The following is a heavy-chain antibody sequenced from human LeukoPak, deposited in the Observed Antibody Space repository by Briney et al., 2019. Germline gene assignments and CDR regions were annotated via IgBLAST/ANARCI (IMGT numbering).Heavy chain of an antibody. V-gene: IGHV4-59*01. J-gene: IGHJ5*02. D-gene: IGHD1-26*01. CDR2: IYYSGST. CDR1: GGSISSYY. Sequence: PSETLSLTCTVSGGSISSYYWSWIRQPPGKGLEWIGYIYYSGSTNYNPSLKSRVTISVDTSKNQFSLKLSSVTAADTAVYYCARGRGKFDPWGQGTLVTVSS. CDR3: ARGRGKFDP.